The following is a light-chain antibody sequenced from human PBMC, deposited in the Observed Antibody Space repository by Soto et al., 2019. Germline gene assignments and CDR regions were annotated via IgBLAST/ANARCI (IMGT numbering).Light chain of an antibody. CDR2: WAS. J-gene: IGKJ1*01. CDR1: RCHLHSSNNKNS. CDR3: QQYYTTRWT. V-gene: IGKV4-1*01. Sequence: IVMSQSPESLPVTRIVTTAINCKSRRCHLHSSNNKNSVAWYQQKPGQPPQLRIYWASTRESGVPDRFSGSESGTDFTLTISSLQAEDVAVYYCQQYYTTRWTFGQGTKVDI.